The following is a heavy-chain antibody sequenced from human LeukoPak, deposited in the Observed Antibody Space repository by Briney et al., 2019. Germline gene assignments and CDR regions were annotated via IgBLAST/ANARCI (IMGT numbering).Heavy chain of an antibody. Sequence: GGSLRLSCAASGFTVSGNYLSWVRQAPGKGLEWVSTIYAGGSTYYADSVKGRFTISRDNSKNTLYLQMNSLRAEDTAMYYCARPIRGYDGFDIWGQGTMVTVSS. CDR2: IYAGGST. D-gene: IGHD5-12*01. CDR1: GFTVSGNY. J-gene: IGHJ3*02. CDR3: ARPIRGYDGFDI. V-gene: IGHV3-66*04.